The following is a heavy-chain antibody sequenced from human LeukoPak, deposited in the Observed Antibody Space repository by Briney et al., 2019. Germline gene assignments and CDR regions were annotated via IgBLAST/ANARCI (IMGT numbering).Heavy chain of an antibody. Sequence: SETLSLTCAVYGGSFSGYYWSWIRQPPGKGLEWIGEINHSGSTNYNPSLKSRVTISVDTSKNQFSLKLSSVTATDTAVYYCARLVDTAMDEPPYYYYYMDVWGKGTTVTVSS. CDR2: INHSGST. J-gene: IGHJ6*03. V-gene: IGHV4-34*01. D-gene: IGHD5-18*01. CDR3: ARLVDTAMDEPPYYYYYMDV. CDR1: GGSFSGYY.